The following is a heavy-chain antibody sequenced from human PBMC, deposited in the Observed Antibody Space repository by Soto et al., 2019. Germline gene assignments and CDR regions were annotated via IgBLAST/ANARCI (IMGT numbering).Heavy chain of an antibody. Sequence: GGSLRLSCAASGFTFSNAWMSWVRQAPGKGLEWVGRIKSKTDGGTTDYAAPVKGRFTISRDDSKNTLYLQMNSLKTEDTAVYYCTTDLNSGSYYFDYWGQGTLVTVS. D-gene: IGHD1-26*01. CDR1: GFTFSNAW. CDR2: IKSKTDGGTT. V-gene: IGHV3-15*01. J-gene: IGHJ4*02. CDR3: TTDLNSGSYYFDY.